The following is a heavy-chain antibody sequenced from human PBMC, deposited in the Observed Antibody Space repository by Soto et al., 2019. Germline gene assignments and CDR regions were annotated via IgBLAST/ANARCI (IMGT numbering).Heavy chain of an antibody. CDR1: GFTFSSYA. V-gene: IGHV3-30-3*01. D-gene: IGHD2-15*01. J-gene: IGHJ3*02. CDR3: ARDGYCSGGSCYPSGAFDI. CDR2: ISYDGSNK. Sequence: GGSLRLSCAASGFTFSSYAMHWVRQAPGKGLEWVAVISYDGSNKYYADSVKGRFTISRDNSKNTLYLQMNSLRAEDTAVYYCARDGYCSGGSCYPSGAFDIWGQGTMVTVSS.